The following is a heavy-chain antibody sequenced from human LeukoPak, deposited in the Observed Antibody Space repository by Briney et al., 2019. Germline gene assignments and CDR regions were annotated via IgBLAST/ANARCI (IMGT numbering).Heavy chain of an antibody. V-gene: IGHV1-18*01. CDR1: GYTFTSYG. CDR3: ARDWYCSSTSCYWAYFDY. D-gene: IGHD2-2*01. CDR2: ISAYNGNT. Sequence: ASVNVSCKASGYTFTSYGISWVRQAPGQGLEWMGWISAYNGNTNYAQKLQGRVTMTTDTSTSTAYMELRSLRSDDTAVYYCARDWYCSSTSCYWAYFDYWGQGTLVTVSS. J-gene: IGHJ4*02.